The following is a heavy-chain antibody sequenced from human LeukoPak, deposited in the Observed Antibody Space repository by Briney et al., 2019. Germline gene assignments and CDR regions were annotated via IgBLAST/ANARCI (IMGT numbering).Heavy chain of an antibody. CDR2: INCNSAGT. V-gene: IGHV1-2*06. D-gene: IGHD5-12*01. Sequence: ASVKVSCKASGYTFTAYYIHWVRQAPGQGLEWVGRINCNSAGTNYAQKFRGRVTITRDTSISTVYIELSSLRSDDTAVYYYAVQTIVANTKGDAFDIWGQGTTVIVSS. J-gene: IGHJ3*02. CDR3: AVQTIVANTKGDAFDI. CDR1: GYTFTAYY.